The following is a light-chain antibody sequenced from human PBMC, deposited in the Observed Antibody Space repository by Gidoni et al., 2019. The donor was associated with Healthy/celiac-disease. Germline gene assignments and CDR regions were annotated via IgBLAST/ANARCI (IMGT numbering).Light chain of an antibody. CDR3: QQRSNWPLT. CDR2: DAS. V-gene: IGKV3-11*01. J-gene: IGKJ4*01. CDR1: QSVSSY. Sequence: EIVLTQSPATLSLSPGERATLSCRAGQSVSSYLAWYQQKPGQAPRPLIYDASNRATGIPARFSGRGSGTDFPLTISSLEPEDLAVYYCQQRSNWPLTFGGXTKVEIK.